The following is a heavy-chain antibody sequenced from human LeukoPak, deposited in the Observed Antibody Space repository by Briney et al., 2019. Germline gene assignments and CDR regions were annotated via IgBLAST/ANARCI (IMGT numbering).Heavy chain of an antibody. Sequence: GGSLRLSCAASKFTFNSYWMTWVRQAPGKGLEWVANIKQDGSDKYYVDSVKGRFTISRDNAKNSLYLQMNSLRAEDMAVYYCARDYYYYMDVWGNGTTVTVSS. J-gene: IGHJ6*03. CDR2: IKQDGSDK. CDR1: KFTFNSYW. CDR3: ARDYYYYMDV. V-gene: IGHV3-7*01.